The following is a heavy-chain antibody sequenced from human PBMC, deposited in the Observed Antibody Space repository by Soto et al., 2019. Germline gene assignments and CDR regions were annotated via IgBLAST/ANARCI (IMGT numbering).Heavy chain of an antibody. CDR2: INSDGSST. D-gene: IGHD3-3*01. Sequence: EVQLVESGGGLVQPGGSLRLSCAASGFTFSSYWMHWVRQAPGKGLVWVSRINSDGSSTSYADSVKGRFTISRDNAKNTLYLQMNSLRAEDTAVYYCARALLAGDYDFWSGYTPYYGMDVWGQGTTVTVSS. CDR1: GFTFSSYW. CDR3: ARALLAGDYDFWSGYTPYYGMDV. V-gene: IGHV3-74*01. J-gene: IGHJ6*02.